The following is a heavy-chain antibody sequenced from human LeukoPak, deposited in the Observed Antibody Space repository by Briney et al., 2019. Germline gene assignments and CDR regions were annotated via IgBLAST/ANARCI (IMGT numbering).Heavy chain of an antibody. CDR2: ISGSGGST. D-gene: IGHD6-19*01. V-gene: IGHV3-23*01. J-gene: IGHJ4*02. CDR1: GFTFSSYA. CDR3: AKDPWYSSGWAPSDY. Sequence: PGGSLRLSCAASGFTFSSYAMSWVRQAPGKGLEWVSAISGSGGSTYYADSVKGRFTISRDNSKNTLYLQMNSLRAEDTAVYYCAKDPWYSSGWAPSDYWGQGTLVTVSS.